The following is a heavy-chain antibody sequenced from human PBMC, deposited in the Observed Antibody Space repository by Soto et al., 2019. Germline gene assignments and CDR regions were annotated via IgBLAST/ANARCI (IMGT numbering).Heavy chain of an antibody. Sequence: GGSLRLSCAASGFTFDDYTMSWVRQAPGKGLEWVSSINSGGVDTDDADSVKGRFIISRDNSRNTLYLQMNSLRAEDTALYYCMKGERALNAVNIHDQWGQGTLVTVSS. CDR2: INSGGVDT. CDR3: MKGERALNAVNIHDQ. D-gene: IGHD1-26*01. CDR1: GFTFDDYT. V-gene: IGHV3-23*01. J-gene: IGHJ5*02.